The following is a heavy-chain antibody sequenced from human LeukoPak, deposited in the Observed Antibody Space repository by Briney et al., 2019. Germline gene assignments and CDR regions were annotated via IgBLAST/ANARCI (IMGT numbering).Heavy chain of an antibody. J-gene: IGHJ4*02. CDR2: IYYSGST. CDR3: ARPVTTVTHIDY. CDR1: GGSISSSNYY. V-gene: IGHV4-39*01. Sequence: SETLSLTCTVSGGSISSSNYYWGWIRQPPGKGLGWIGSIYYSGSTYYNPSLKSRVTISVDTSNNQFSLKLSSVTAADTAVYYCARPVTTVTHIDYWGQGTLVTVSS. D-gene: IGHD4-17*01.